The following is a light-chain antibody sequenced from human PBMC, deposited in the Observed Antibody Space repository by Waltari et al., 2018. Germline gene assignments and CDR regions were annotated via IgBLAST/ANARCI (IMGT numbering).Light chain of an antibody. Sequence: QSVLTQPPSASGTPGERVTISCSGSTSNVGTKTVNWYQHFPGTAPKLLIYKNDQRHSGVPDRFSGSKSGTSASLAISGLQSEDEAVYYCAAWDDSLSGYVFGTGTKVSV. J-gene: IGLJ1*01. CDR2: KND. CDR3: AAWDDSLSGYV. V-gene: IGLV1-44*01. CDR1: TSNVGTKT.